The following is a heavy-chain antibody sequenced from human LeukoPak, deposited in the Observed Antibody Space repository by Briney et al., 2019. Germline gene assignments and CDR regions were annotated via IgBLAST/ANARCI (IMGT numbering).Heavy chain of an antibody. D-gene: IGHD3-10*01. V-gene: IGHV3-9*01. CDR3: AKDANYGSGYYYGMDV. Sequence: GGSLRLSCAACGFTLDDYDKHWVRHARGKGGEGVSGISWRSGSIVYADCVKGRFNISRDNAKNSVYLQMNSLRAEDTALYYCAKDANYGSGYYYGMDVWGQGTTVTVSS. CDR1: GFTLDDYD. J-gene: IGHJ6*02. CDR2: ISWRSGSI.